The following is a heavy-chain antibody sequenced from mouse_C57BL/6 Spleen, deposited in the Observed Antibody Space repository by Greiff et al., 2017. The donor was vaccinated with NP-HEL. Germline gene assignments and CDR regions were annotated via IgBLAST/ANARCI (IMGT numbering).Heavy chain of an antibody. CDR2: IYPGSGST. D-gene: IGHD2-4*01. CDR1: GYTFTSYW. CDR3: ARSGLRRTGYAMDY. V-gene: IGHV1-55*01. J-gene: IGHJ4*01. Sequence: QVQLKESGAELVKPGASVKMSCKASGYTFTSYWITWVKQRPGQGLEWIGDIYPGSGSTNYNEKFKSKATLTVDTSSSTAYMQLSSLTSEDSAVYYCARSGLRRTGYAMDYWGQGTSVTVSS.